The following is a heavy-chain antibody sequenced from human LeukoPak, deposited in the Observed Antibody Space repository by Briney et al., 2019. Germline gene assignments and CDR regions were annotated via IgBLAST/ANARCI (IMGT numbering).Heavy chain of an antibody. Sequence: KTGGSLRLSCAASGFTFSDYYMIWIRQPPGKGLEWIGEINHSGSTNYNPSLKSRVTISVDTSKNQFSLKLSSVTAADTAVYYCASRRYDYVWGVIDYWGQGTLVTVSS. CDR2: INHSGST. V-gene: IGHV4-34*01. D-gene: IGHD3-16*01. CDR1: GFTFSDYY. J-gene: IGHJ4*02. CDR3: ASRRYDYVWGVIDY.